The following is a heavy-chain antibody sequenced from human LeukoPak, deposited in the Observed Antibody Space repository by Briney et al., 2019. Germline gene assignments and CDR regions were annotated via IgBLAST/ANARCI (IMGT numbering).Heavy chain of an antibody. J-gene: IGHJ4*02. CDR1: GFTFSSYA. D-gene: IGHD3-22*01. V-gene: IGHV3-23*01. CDR2: ISGSGGST. Sequence: PGGFLRLSCAASGFTFSSYAMGWVRQAPGKGLEWVSAISGSGGSTYYADSVKGRFTISRDNSKNTLYLQMNSLRAEDTAVYYCATDDYDSSGLTQGGYFDYWGQGTLVTVSS. CDR3: ATDDYDSSGLTQGGYFDY.